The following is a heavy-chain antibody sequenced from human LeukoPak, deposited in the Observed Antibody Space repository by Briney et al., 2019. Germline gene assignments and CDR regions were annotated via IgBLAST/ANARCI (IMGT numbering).Heavy chain of an antibody. CDR1: GFTFSSYS. J-gene: IGHJ4*02. CDR3: ARTTTAIRGYFDY. Sequence: GGSLRLSCAASGFTFSSYSMNWVRQAPGKGLEWVSSISSSSYIYYADSVKGRFTISRDNAKNSLYLQMNSLRAEDTAVYYCARTTTAIRGYFDYWGQGTLVTVSS. D-gene: IGHD2-21*02. CDR2: ISSSSYI. V-gene: IGHV3-21*01.